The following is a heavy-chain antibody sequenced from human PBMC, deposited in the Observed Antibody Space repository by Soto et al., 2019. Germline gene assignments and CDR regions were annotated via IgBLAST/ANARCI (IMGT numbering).Heavy chain of an antibody. CDR1: GWSFSGYY. V-gene: IGHV4-34*01. Sequence: LETLSLTCAFYGWSFSGYYWSWIRQPPGKGLEWIGEINHSGSTNYNPSLKSRVTISVDTSKNQFSLKLSSVTAADTAVYYCARDLKRDLRYFDWYPTWGQGTLVTVSS. D-gene: IGHD3-9*01. CDR2: INHSGST. J-gene: IGHJ5*02. CDR3: ARDLKRDLRYFDWYPT.